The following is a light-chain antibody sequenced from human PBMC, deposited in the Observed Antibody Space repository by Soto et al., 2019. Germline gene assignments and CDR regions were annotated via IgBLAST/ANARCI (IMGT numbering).Light chain of an antibody. Sequence: DIQMTQSPSSVSASVGDRVTITCRASQGINSWLAWYQQKPGKAPKLLISAASSLQSVGPSRFSGSGSGTDFTLTISILQPEDFATYYCQLAYIVPFTFGGGTKVEIK. V-gene: IGKV1D-12*01. CDR2: AAS. CDR3: QLAYIVPFT. J-gene: IGKJ4*01. CDR1: QGINSW.